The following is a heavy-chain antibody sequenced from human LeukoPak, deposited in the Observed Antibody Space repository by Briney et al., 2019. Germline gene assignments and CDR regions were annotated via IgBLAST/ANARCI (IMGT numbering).Heavy chain of an antibody. J-gene: IGHJ4*02. CDR3: ARGPPLGYCSSTSCYRCSVCAGFDY. CDR2: INHSGST. CDR1: GGSFSGYY. V-gene: IGHV4-34*01. D-gene: IGHD2-2*01. Sequence: KSSETLSLTCAVYGGSFSGYYWSWIRQPPGKGLEWIGEINHSGSTNYNPSLKSRVTISVDTSKNQFSLKLSSVTAADTAVYYCARGPPLGYCSSTSCYRCSVCAGFDYWGQGTLVTVSS.